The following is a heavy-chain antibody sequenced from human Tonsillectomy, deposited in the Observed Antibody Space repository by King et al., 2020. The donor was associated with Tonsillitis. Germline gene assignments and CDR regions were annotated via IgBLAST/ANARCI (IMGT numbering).Heavy chain of an antibody. V-gene: IGHV3-30-3*01. CDR2: ISFDGSSK. J-gene: IGHJ4*02. CDR1: GFTFSDYA. CDR3: AREPSIAASPDYYFDY. Sequence: VQLVESGGGVVQPGRSLRLSCAASGFTFSDYAMHWVRQAPGKGLEWVAVISFDGSSKYYADSLKGRFTISRDNSKNTLYLQMNSLRAEDTAVYYFAREPSIAASPDYYFDYWGQGTLVTVSS. D-gene: IGHD6-13*01.